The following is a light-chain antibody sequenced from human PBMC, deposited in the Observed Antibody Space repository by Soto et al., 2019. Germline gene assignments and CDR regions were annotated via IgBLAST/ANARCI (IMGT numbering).Light chain of an antibody. J-gene: IGKJ1*01. CDR2: AAS. CDR1: QSISSY. V-gene: IGKV1-39*01. Sequence: IQITKSPSSLSASVGDRVTITCQASQSISSYLNWYQQKPGKAPKVLIYAASSLQSGVPSRFSGSGSGTDFTLTISSLQPEDFATYYCQQSYNTPRTFGQGTKVDIK. CDR3: QQSYNTPRT.